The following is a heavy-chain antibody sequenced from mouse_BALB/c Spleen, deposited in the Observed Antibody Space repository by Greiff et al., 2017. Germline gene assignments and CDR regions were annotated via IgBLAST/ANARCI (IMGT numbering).Heavy chain of an antibody. CDR1: GYSFTSYY. V-gene: IGHV1S135*01. J-gene: IGHJ1*01. CDR2: IDPFNGGT. D-gene: IGHD1-1*01. CDR3: ARDYGSSYGYFDV. Sequence: EVKLQESGPELMKPGASVKISCKASGYSFTSYYMHWVKQSHGKSLEWIGYIDPFNGGTSYNQKFKGKATLTVDKSSSTAYMHLSSLTSEDSAVYYCARDYGSSYGYFDVWGAGTTVTVSS.